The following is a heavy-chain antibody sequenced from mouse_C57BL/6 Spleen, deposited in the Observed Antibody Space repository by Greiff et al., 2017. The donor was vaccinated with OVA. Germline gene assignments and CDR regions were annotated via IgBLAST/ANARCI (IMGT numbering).Heavy chain of an antibody. Sequence: DVKLVESGGGLVKPGGSLKLSCAASGFTFSDYGMHWVRQAPEKGLEWVAYISSGSSTIYYADTVKGRFTISRDNAKNTLFLQMTSLRSEDTAMYYCAGGTILFDYWGQGTTLTVSS. J-gene: IGHJ2*01. CDR1: GFTFSDYG. CDR2: ISSGSSTI. V-gene: IGHV5-17*01. D-gene: IGHD1-1*02. CDR3: AGGTILFDY.